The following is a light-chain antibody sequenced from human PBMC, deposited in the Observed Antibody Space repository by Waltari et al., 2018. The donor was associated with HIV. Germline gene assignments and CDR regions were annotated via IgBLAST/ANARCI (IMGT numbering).Light chain of an antibody. CDR1: SSNTGAGSV. CDR3: QSYDSSLSGWV. CDR2: GNS. J-gene: IGLJ3*02. Sequence: QSVLTQQPSVSWAPGQRVTISCTGSSSNTGAGSVVHWYQQLPGTAPKLLIDGNSNRPSGVPDRFSGSKSGTSDSLAITGLQAEDEADYYCQSYDSSLSGWVFGGGTKLTVL. V-gene: IGLV1-40*01.